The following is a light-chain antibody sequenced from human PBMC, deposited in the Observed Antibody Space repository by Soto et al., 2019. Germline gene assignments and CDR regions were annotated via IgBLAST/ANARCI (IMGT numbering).Light chain of an antibody. Sequence: QSVLTQPPLASGTPGQRVTISCSGSSSNIGSNYVYWYQQLPGTAPKLLIYRNNQRPSGVPDRFSGSKSGTSASLAISGLRSEDEADYYCAAWDDSLSGLWVFGGGTKVTVL. J-gene: IGLJ3*02. CDR1: SSNIGSNY. CDR3: AAWDDSLSGLWV. CDR2: RNN. V-gene: IGLV1-47*01.